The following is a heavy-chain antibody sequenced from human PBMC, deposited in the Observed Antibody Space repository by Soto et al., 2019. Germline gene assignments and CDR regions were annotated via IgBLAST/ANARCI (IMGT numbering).Heavy chain of an antibody. V-gene: IGHV1-18*01. CDR3: ARGRYGDY. D-gene: IGHD1-1*01. CDR2: ISAHNGNT. Sequence: QVPLVQSGAEVKKPGASVKVSCKGSGYAFTPYGITWVRQAPGQGLEWMGWISAHNGNTNYAQKLQGRVTVTRDTSTSTAYMELRSLRSDDTAVYYCARGRYGDYWGQGALVTVSS. CDR1: GYAFTPYG. J-gene: IGHJ4*02.